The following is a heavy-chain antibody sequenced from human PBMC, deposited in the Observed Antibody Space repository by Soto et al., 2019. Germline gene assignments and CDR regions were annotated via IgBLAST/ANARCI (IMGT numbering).Heavy chain of an antibody. J-gene: IGHJ5*02. D-gene: IGHD6-13*01. CDR3: ARLFNPGSAAGLDH. CDR1: GYDFTTYW. Sequence: PGESLKISFKASGYDFTTYWIGWVRQMSGKGLEWMGGIYPGDSDVRYSPSFQGQVTISVDTSIATAFLQWNSLKASDTAMYYCARLFNPGSAAGLDHWGQEALVPVSA. V-gene: IGHV5-51*01. CDR2: IYPGDSDV.